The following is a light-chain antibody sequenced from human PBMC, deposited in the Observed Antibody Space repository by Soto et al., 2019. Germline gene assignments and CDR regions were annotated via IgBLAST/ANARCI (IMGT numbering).Light chain of an antibody. Sequence: EIQMTQSPTSLSASVGDRVTITCRASQGISNFVAWYQQKPGKPPKLLIYAASTLQSGVPSRFSGSGSGTDFTLPINSLQPEDVASYSCQKYSSVPVFGPGTKVEIK. J-gene: IGKJ3*01. CDR3: QKYSSVPV. CDR2: AAS. V-gene: IGKV1-27*01. CDR1: QGISNF.